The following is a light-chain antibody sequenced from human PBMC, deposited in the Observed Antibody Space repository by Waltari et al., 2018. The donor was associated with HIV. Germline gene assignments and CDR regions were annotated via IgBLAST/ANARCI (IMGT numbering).Light chain of an antibody. V-gene: IGLV2-14*01. CDR2: EVG. CDR3: ISYTTTNYYV. J-gene: IGLJ1*01. CDR1: SSDMSTYNR. Sequence: QSALTQPASVSGSPGQSITISCTDSSSDMSTYNRVSWYQQFPGKAPKLIIYEVGNRPSGVSNRFSGSKSGNTASLTIYGLQAEDEADYYCISYTTTNYYVFGPGTWVTVL.